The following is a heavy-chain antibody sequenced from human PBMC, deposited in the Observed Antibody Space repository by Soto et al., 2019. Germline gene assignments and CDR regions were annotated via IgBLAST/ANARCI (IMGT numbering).Heavy chain of an antibody. CDR3: ARHCAVDYFGY. J-gene: IGHJ4*02. Sequence: QLQLQESGPGLVKPSETLSLTCTVSGDSITSNSYFWAWIRQHPAKGLEWIGSIYYSETTYYNPFLKSRVTISVDMSKNQFSLELRSVTASHTAVYFCARHCAVDYFGYRGQGALVTVFS. D-gene: IGHD6-19*01. CDR1: GDSITSNSYF. CDR2: IYYSETT. V-gene: IGHV4-39*01.